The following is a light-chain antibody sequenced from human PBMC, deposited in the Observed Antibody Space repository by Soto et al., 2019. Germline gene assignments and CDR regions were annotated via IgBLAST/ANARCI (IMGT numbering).Light chain of an antibody. V-gene: IGKV3-15*01. CDR2: GAS. CDR3: QQYNSWLWT. J-gene: IGKJ1*01. Sequence: EIVLTQSPATLSLSPGERATLSCRASQSVSSKLAWYQQKPGQAPRLLIYGASTRATGIPARFSGSGSGTEFTLTISSLQSEDSAVYYCQQYNSWLWTFGQGTKVDI. CDR1: QSVSSK.